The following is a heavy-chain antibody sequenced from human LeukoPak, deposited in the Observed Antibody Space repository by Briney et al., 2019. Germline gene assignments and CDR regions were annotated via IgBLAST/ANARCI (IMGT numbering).Heavy chain of an antibody. Sequence: SETLSLTCTVSGGAISTYYWSWIRQPPGKGLEWIGYIYYTGSTSYNPSLKSRVTMSLDASKNQFSLELNSVTPADTAVYYCARGGNYWPQWWFDPWGRGTLVSVSS. D-gene: IGHD1-26*01. CDR2: IYYTGST. CDR3: ARGGNYWPQWWFDP. CDR1: GGAISTYY. V-gene: IGHV4-59*01. J-gene: IGHJ5*02.